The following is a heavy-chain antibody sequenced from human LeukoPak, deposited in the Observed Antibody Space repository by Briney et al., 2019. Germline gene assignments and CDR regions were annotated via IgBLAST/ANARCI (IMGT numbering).Heavy chain of an antibody. CDR3: ATGPRLYYFDY. CDR1: GFAFSRNS. CDR2: INGGSTTV. Sequence: EGSLRLSCAASGFAFSRNSMNWVRQAPGMGLEWVAFINGGSTTVTYADSVRGRFTISRDNAKNSLYLQMNSLRAEDTAVYYCATGPRLYYFDYWGQGTLVTVSS. V-gene: IGHV3-48*01. J-gene: IGHJ4*02.